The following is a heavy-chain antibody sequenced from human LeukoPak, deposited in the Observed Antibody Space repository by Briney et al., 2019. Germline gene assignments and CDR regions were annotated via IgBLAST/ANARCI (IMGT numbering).Heavy chain of an antibody. CDR1: GYTFSSYD. CDR3: ARAAGGTRNYYMDV. Sequence: ASVKVSCKASGYTFSSYDVNWVRQAPGQGLEWMGWMNPSSGNTGYAQKFQGRVTIIRNTSISTAYMELSSLRSEDTAVYYSARAAGGTRNYYMDVWDKGTTVTVSS. J-gene: IGHJ6*03. D-gene: IGHD3-16*01. CDR2: MNPSSGNT. V-gene: IGHV1-8*01.